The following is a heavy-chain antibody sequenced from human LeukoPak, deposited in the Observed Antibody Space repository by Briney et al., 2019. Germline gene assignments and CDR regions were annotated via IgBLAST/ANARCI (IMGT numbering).Heavy chain of an antibody. CDR2: TSYDESNK. D-gene: IGHD6-6*01. CDR1: GFTFSNYA. J-gene: IGHJ4*02. Sequence: GGSLRLSCAASGFTFSNYAMHWVRQAPGKGLEWVAVTSYDESNKYYADSVKGRFTISRDNSKRTLYLQMNSLRGEDTAVYYCARVVVSSSSDYFDYWGQGTLVIVSS. CDR3: ARVVVSSSSDYFDY. V-gene: IGHV3-30*04.